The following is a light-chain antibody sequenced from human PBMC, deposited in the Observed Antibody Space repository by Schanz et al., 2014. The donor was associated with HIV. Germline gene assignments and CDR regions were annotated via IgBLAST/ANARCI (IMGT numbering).Light chain of an antibody. Sequence: QSVLTQPPSASGTPGQRVTMSCSGSNSNFRSNAVNWYQHLPGTAPKLLIYSNNQRPSGVSNRFSGSKSGNTASLTISGLQAEDEADYYCSSYTSSSTVVFGGGTKLTVL. CDR2: SNN. V-gene: IGLV1-44*01. CDR1: NSNFRSNA. J-gene: IGLJ2*01. CDR3: SSYTSSSTVV.